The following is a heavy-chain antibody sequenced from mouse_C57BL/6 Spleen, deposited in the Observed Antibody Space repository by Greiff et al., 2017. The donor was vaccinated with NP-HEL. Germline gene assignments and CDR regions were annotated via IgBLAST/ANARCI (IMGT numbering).Heavy chain of an antibody. CDR1: GYSFTSYY. CDR3: ARGDDGYFWFAY. V-gene: IGHV1-66*01. J-gene: IGHJ3*01. D-gene: IGHD2-3*01. Sequence: VQLQQSGPELVKSGASVKISCKASGYSFTSYYIHWVKQRPGQGLEWIGWIYPGSGNTKYNEKFKGKATLTADTSSSTAYMQLSSLTSEDSAVYYCARGDDGYFWFAYWGQGTLVTVSA. CDR2: IYPGSGNT.